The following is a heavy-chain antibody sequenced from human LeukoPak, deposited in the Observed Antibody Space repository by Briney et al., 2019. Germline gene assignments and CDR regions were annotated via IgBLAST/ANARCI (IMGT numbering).Heavy chain of an antibody. V-gene: IGHV3-15*07. Sequence: GGSLRLSCAASGFTFSNAWMNWVRQAPGKGLEWVGRIKNKTDGGTTDYAAPVKGRFTISRDDSKNTLFLQMNSLRTEDTAVYYCSTLVTRWGQGTLVTVSS. D-gene: IGHD2-15*01. CDR1: GFTFSNAW. CDR3: STLVTR. CDR2: IKNKTDGGTT. J-gene: IGHJ4*02.